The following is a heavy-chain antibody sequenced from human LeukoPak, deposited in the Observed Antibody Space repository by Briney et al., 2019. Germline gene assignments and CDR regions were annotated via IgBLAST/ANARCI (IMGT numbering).Heavy chain of an antibody. D-gene: IGHD4-23*01. J-gene: IGHJ1*01. V-gene: IGHV3-53*01. CDR2: IYSGGST. CDR3: AKKVVTQPGPAYFQH. CDR1: GFTVSSNY. Sequence: PGGSLRLSCAASGFTVSSNYMSWVRQAPGKGLEWVSVIYSGGSTYYADSVKGRFTISRDNSKNTLYLQMNSLRAEDTAVYYCAKKVVTQPGPAYFQHWGQGALVTVSS.